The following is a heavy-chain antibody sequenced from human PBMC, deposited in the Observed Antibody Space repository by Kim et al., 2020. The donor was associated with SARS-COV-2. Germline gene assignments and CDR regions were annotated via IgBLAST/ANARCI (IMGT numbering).Heavy chain of an antibody. V-gene: IGHV6-1*01. Sequence: DYALSVKTRITINPDTSSNQFSLHLNSVTPEDTAVYYCARGSAVVVKAFDYWGQGTLVTVSS. CDR3: ARGSAVVVKAFDY. J-gene: IGHJ4*02. D-gene: IGHD2-21*01.